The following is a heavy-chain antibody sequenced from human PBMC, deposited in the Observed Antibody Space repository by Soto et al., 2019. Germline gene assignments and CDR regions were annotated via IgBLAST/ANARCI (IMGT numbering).Heavy chain of an antibody. V-gene: IGHV1-18*01. Sequence: GASVKVSCEACGYTNTNYGISWARQEQEQGLEWMGWISAYNGNTNYAQKLQGRVTMTTDTSTSTAYMELRSLRSDDTAVYYCARSSSGYYYDNWFDPWGQGTLVTVSS. CDR1: GYTNTNYG. D-gene: IGHD3-22*01. J-gene: IGHJ5*02. CDR3: ARSSSGYYYDNWFDP. CDR2: ISAYNGNT.